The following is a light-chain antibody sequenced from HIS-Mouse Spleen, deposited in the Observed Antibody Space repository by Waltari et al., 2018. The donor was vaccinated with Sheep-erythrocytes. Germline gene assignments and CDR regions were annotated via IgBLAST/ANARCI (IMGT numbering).Light chain of an antibody. CDR3: YSTDSSGNHWV. Sequence: SYELTQPPSVSVSPGQTARITCSGDALPEKYAYWYQQKSGQAPVLVIYEDSKRPSGIPGRFSGSSSGTMATLTISGAQVEDEADYYCYSTDSSGNHWVFGGGTKLTVL. CDR2: EDS. CDR1: ALPEKY. V-gene: IGLV3-10*01. J-gene: IGLJ3*02.